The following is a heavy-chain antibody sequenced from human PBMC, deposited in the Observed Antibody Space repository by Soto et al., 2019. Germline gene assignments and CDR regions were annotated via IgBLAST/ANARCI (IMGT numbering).Heavy chain of an antibody. Sequence: QVQLQESGPGLVKPSETLSLTCTVSGGSISSYYWSWIRQPPGKGLEWIGYIYYRGSTNYNPSLKRRVTTXXATSENQCSLKLSSVTAADTAVYYCARRYGGNLDYWGQGTLVTVSS. V-gene: IGHV4-59*08. CDR3: ARRYGGNLDY. J-gene: IGHJ4*02. CDR1: GGSISSYY. CDR2: IYYRGST. D-gene: IGHD3-10*01.